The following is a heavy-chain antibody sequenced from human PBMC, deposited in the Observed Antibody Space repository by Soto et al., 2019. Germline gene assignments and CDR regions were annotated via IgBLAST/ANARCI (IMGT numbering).Heavy chain of an antibody. CDR3: AKDMITFGGVIVAPFDY. CDR2: ISGSGGST. D-gene: IGHD3-16*02. CDR1: GFTFSSYA. J-gene: IGHJ4*02. Sequence: GGSLRLSCAASGFTFSSYAMSWVRQAPGKGLEWVSAISGSGGSTYYADSVKGRFTISRDNSKNTLYLQMNSLRAEGTAVYYCAKDMITFGGVIVAPFDYWGQGTLVTVSS. V-gene: IGHV3-23*01.